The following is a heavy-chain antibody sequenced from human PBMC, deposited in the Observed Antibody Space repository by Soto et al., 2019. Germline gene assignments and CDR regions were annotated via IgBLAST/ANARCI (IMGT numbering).Heavy chain of an antibody. Sequence: ASVKVSCKASGYTFTSYGISWVRQAPGQGLEWMGWINANSGSTNYAQKFQGWVTMTRDTSTSTAYMELSRLRSDDTAVYYCARGDYSNYWYGMDVWGQGTTVTVSS. D-gene: IGHD4-4*01. CDR1: GYTFTSYG. CDR2: INANSGST. V-gene: IGHV1-18*01. CDR3: ARGDYSNYWYGMDV. J-gene: IGHJ6*02.